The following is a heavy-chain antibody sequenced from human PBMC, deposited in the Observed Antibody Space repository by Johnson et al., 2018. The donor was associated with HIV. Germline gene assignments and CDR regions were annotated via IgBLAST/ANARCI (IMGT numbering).Heavy chain of an antibody. CDR2: IKQDGTEK. J-gene: IGHJ3*02. CDR1: GFTFSNYW. D-gene: IGHD3-22*01. V-gene: IGHV3-7*02. Sequence: VQLVESGGGLVQTGGSLRLSCAVSGFTFSNYWMNWVRQGPGKGLEWVANIKQDGTEKHYVDSVKGRFTISRDNAKNSLYLQMNSLRAGDTAVYYCARGLTGRYYYDSSGDAFDIWGPGTMVTVSS. CDR3: ARGLTGRYYYDSSGDAFDI.